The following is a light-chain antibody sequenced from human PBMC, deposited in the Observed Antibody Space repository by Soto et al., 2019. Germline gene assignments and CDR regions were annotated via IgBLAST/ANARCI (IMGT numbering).Light chain of an antibody. CDR3: SSYTISSTLGV. V-gene: IGLV2-14*01. Sequence: QSVLTQPASVSGSPGQSITISCTGTSSDVGGYNYVSWYQQHPGKAPKLMIYDVSNRPSGVSNRFSGSKSGNTATVTISGLQAEDESDYYCSSYTISSTLGVFGTGTKLTVL. CDR1: SSDVGGYNY. J-gene: IGLJ1*01. CDR2: DVS.